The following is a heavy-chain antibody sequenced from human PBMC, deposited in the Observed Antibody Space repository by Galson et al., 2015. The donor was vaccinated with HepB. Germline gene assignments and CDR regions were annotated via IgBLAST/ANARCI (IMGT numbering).Heavy chain of an antibody. J-gene: IGHJ1*01. CDR1: GYSFNSYW. CDR3: ARPGYGSSTVYFLH. Sequence: QSGAEVKKPGESLKISCKGSGYSFNSYWIGWVRQMPGKGLEWMGIIYPGNSDTRYSPSLQGRVTITADMSINTAYLQLNSLKAPDTAIYYCARPGYGSSTVYFLHGGQGTLGTVSS. CDR2: IYPGNSDT. V-gene: IGHV5-51*03. D-gene: IGHD6-6*01.